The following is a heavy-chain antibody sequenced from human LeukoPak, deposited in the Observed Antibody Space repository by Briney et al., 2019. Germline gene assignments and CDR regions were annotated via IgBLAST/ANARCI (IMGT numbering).Heavy chain of an antibody. CDR1: GGSISSYY. CDR2: IYTSGST. V-gene: IGHV4-4*07. CDR3: ARNGPANYDILTGYQYYYYYMDV. J-gene: IGHJ6*03. Sequence: SETLSLTCSVSGGSISSYYWSWIRQPAGKGLEWIGRIYTSGSTNYNPSLKSRVTMSVDTSKNQFSLKLSSVTAADTAVYYCARNGPANYDILTGYQYYYYYMDVWGKGTTVTVSS. D-gene: IGHD3-9*01.